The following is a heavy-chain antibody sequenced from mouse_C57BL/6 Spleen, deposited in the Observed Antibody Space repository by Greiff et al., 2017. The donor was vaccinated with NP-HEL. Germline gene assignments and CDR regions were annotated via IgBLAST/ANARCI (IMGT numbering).Heavy chain of an antibody. CDR1: GYAFSSYW. Sequence: QVQLQQSGAELVKPGASVKISCKASGYAFSSYWMNWVKQRPGKGLEWIGQIYPGDGDTNYNGKFKGKATLTADKSSSTAYMQLSSLTSEDSEVYFCAREDDYEPLAYGGQGTLVTVAA. J-gene: IGHJ3*01. D-gene: IGHD2-4*01. CDR3: AREDDYEPLAY. V-gene: IGHV1-80*01. CDR2: IYPGDGDT.